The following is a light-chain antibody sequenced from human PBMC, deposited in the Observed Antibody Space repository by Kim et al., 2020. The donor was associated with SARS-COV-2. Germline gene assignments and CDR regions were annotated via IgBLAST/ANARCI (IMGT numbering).Light chain of an antibody. J-gene: IGLJ3*02. CDR3: ASWDNSLLGWV. Sequence: QSVLTQSPSRSGTPGQTVTISCSGSSSNIGSNPVNWYQQVPGTAPKLVIYTNIQRPPGVPARFSGSRSGTSASLAITGLQSDDEAHYYCASWDNSLLGWVFRGGTQLTVL. CDR2: TNI. V-gene: IGLV1-44*01. CDR1: SSNIGSNP.